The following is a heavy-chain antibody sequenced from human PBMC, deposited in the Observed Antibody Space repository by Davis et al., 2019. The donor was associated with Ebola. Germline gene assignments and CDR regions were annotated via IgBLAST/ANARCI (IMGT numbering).Heavy chain of an antibody. CDR1: GDTFSSYA. J-gene: IGHJ4*02. Sequence: SVKVSCKASGDTFSSYALSWVRQAPGQGLDWMGGIIPVFGIPKYAQRFQGRVTITADESRSTAYMELSSLRSEDTAVYYCAKDRYYDNSPLYYESECWGQGTLVTVSS. D-gene: IGHD3-22*01. CDR2: IIPVFGIP. V-gene: IGHV1-69*13. CDR3: AKDRYYDNSPLYYESEC.